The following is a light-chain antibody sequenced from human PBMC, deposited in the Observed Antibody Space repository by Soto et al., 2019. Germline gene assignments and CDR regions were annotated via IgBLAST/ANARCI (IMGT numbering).Light chain of an antibody. CDR1: SSDISGHNY. Sequence: QSVLTQPPSASGSPGQSVTISCTGASSDISGHNYVSWYQQHPGKAPKLMIYEVSKRPSWVPDRFSASKSGNTASLTVSGRQAEDEADYYCSSYAGGNNWVFGGGTKVTVL. CDR2: EVS. V-gene: IGLV2-8*01. J-gene: IGLJ3*02. CDR3: SSYAGGNNWV.